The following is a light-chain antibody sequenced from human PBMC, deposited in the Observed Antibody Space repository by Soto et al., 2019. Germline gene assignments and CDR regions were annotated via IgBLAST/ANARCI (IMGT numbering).Light chain of an antibody. CDR2: AAS. V-gene: IGKV1-39*01. CDR3: QQSYSTHT. J-gene: IGKJ3*01. Sequence: DIQMTQSPSSLSASVGDRVTITCRASQSISSYLNWYQQKPGKAPKLLIYAASSLQSGVPSRFSGSGSGTDFTLTISSLQPEEFATYDCQQSYSTHTVGTGTKVDIK. CDR1: QSISSY.